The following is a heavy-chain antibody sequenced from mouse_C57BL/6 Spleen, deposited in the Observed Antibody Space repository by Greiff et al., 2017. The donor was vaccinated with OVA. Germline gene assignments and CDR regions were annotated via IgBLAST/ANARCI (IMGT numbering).Heavy chain of an antibody. D-gene: IGHD1-1*01. J-gene: IGHJ1*03. CDR1: GYTFTSYW. V-gene: IGHV1-69*01. CDR3: ARAGSSPNWYFDV. Sequence: QVQLQQPGAELVMPGASVKLSCKASGYTFTSYWMHWVKQRPGQGLEWIGEIDPSDSYTKYNQKFKGKSTLTVDKSSSTAYMQLSSLTSEDSAVYYCARAGSSPNWYFDVWGTGTTVTVSS. CDR2: IDPSDSYT.